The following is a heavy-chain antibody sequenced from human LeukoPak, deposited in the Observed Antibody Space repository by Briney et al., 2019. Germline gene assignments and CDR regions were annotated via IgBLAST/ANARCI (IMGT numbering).Heavy chain of an antibody. V-gene: IGHV3-74*01. J-gene: IGHJ3*02. CDR2: INTDGSST. CDR3: ARGASYYYESKPYDAFDI. CDR1: GFTFSSYA. D-gene: IGHD3-22*01. Sequence: PGGSLRLSCAASGFTFSSYAMSWVRQAPGKGLVWVSRINTDGSSTSYADSVKGRFTISRDNAKNTLYLQMNSLRAEDTAVYYCARGASYYYESKPYDAFDIWGQGTMVTVSS.